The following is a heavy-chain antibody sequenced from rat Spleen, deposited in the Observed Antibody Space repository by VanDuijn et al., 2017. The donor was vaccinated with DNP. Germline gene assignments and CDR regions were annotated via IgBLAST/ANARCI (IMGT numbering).Heavy chain of an antibody. CDR2: ISPSGGST. V-gene: IGHV5S23*01. CDR1: GFTFSNYD. CDR3: TRDITGLFDY. Sequence: EVQLVESGENLVQPGRSLKLSCEASGFTFSNYDMAWVRQAPTKGLEWVASISPSGGSTYYRDSVKGRFTISRDNAKSTLYLQMNSLRSEDTAAYYCTRDITGLFDYWGQGVMVTVSS. J-gene: IGHJ2*01. D-gene: IGHD1-1*01.